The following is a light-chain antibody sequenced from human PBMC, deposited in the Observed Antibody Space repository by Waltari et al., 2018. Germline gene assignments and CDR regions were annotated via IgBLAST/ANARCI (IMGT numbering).Light chain of an antibody. J-gene: IGLJ3*02. CDR3: SSYTSSRTRV. CDR1: SSDVGGYNY. CDR2: DVT. Sequence: QSALTQPASVSGSPGQSITISCTGTSSDVGGYNYVSWYQQHPGKAPKLMIYDVTNRPSGGSNRVSGSKSGNTASLTISGLQAEDEADYYCSSYTSSRTRVFGGGTKLTVL. V-gene: IGLV2-14*01.